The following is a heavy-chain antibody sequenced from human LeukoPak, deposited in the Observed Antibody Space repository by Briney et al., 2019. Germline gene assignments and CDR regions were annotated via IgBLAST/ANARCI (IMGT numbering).Heavy chain of an antibody. CDR3: ARASITMIIDY. D-gene: IGHD3-22*01. CDR2: IYYSGST. Sequence: SETLSLTCTVSGGSISSYYWSWIRQPPGKGLEWIGYIYYSGSTNYNPSLTSRVTISVDTSKNQFSLKLSSVTAADTAVYYCARASITMIIDYWGQGTLVTVSS. J-gene: IGHJ4*02. CDR1: GGSISSYY. V-gene: IGHV4-59*01.